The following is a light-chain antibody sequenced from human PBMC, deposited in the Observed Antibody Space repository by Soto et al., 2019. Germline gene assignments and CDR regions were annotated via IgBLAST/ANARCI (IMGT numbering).Light chain of an antibody. CDR3: QQYYSYPKT. J-gene: IGKJ1*01. CDR1: ESVRSSY. Sequence: EIVLTQSPGTLSLSPGERATLSCRASESVRSSYLAWYQQKPGQAPRLLIYAASTLQSGVPSRFSGSGSGTDFTLTISCLQSEDFATYYCQQYYSYPKTFGQGTKVDIK. V-gene: IGKV3-20*01. CDR2: AAS.